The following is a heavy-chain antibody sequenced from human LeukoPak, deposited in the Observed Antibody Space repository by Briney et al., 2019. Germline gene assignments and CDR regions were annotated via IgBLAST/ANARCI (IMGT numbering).Heavy chain of an antibody. CDR2: IIPIFGTA. CDR3: ATPREIQRGYSGYDYDD. Sequence: GASVKVSCKASGYTFTSYGISWVRQAPGQGLEWMGRIIPIFGTANYAQKFQGRVTITTDESTSTAYMELSSLRSEDTAVYYCATPREIQRGYSGYDYDDWGQGSLVTVSS. D-gene: IGHD5-12*01. J-gene: IGHJ4*02. V-gene: IGHV1-69*05. CDR1: GYTFTSYG.